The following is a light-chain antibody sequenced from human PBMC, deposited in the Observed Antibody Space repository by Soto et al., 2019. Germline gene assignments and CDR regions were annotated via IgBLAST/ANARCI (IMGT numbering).Light chain of an antibody. Sequence: DIRMTQSPSILSASVGDRVTITCRASQSISWWLAWYQQKPGKAPELLIFDVSRRETGVPSRFSGSGSETEFTLTISSLQPDDFATYYCQQYSSYFYSFGQGTRL. CDR1: QSISWW. CDR2: DVS. V-gene: IGKV1-5*01. CDR3: QQYSSYFYS. J-gene: IGKJ2*01.